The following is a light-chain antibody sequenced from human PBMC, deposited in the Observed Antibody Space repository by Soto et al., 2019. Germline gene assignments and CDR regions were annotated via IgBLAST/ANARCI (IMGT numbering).Light chain of an antibody. CDR2: AAS. Sequence: DIQMTQSPSSLSASVGDRVTITCRPSRTSDSSVNWYQHTPGKAPKLLIYAASSLQSGVPSRFSGSGSGTDFTLTISSLQPEDFATYYCQQSYSTHPIPFGQGTRLE. V-gene: IGKV1-39*01. CDR1: RTSDSS. J-gene: IGKJ5*01. CDR3: QQSYSTHPIP.